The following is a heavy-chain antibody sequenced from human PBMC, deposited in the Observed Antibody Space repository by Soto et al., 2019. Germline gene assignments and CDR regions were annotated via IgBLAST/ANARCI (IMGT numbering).Heavy chain of an antibody. CDR2: INSDGSST. CDR1: GFTFSSYW. J-gene: IGHJ6*02. D-gene: IGHD3-9*01. CDR3: ARAPLTFRSYGMDV. V-gene: IGHV3-74*01. Sequence: GGSLRLACAASGFTFSSYWMHWVRQAPGKGLVWVSRINSDGSSTSYADSVKGRFTISRDNAKNTLYLQMNSLRAEDTAVYYCARAPLTFRSYGMDVWGQGTTVTVSS.